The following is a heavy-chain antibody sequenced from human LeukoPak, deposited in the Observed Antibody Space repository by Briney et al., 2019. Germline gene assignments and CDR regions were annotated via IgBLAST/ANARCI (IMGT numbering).Heavy chain of an antibody. V-gene: IGHV3-21*01. J-gene: IGHJ4*02. CDR2: ISSSSSYR. CDR3: ASSRAPYGGYDFDY. Sequence: GGSLRLSCAASGFTFSSYSMNWVRQAPGKGLEWVSSISSSSSYRYYADSVKGRFTISRDNAKNSLYLQMNSLRAEDTAVYYCASSRAPYGGYDFDYWGQGTLVTVSS. D-gene: IGHD5-12*01. CDR1: GFTFSSYS.